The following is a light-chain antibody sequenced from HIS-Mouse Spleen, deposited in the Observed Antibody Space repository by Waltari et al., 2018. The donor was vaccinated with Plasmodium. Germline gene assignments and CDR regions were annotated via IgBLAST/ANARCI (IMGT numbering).Light chain of an antibody. CDR2: DYS. Sequence: SYVLTQPPSVSVAPGQTARITCGADKIGSKSVQWYQQKPGQAPFLVVYDYSDRPSGIPERFSGSNSGNTATLTISRVEAGDEADYYCQVWDSSSDHVVFGGGTKLTVL. CDR1: KIGSKS. J-gene: IGLJ2*01. V-gene: IGLV3-21*02. CDR3: QVWDSSSDHVV.